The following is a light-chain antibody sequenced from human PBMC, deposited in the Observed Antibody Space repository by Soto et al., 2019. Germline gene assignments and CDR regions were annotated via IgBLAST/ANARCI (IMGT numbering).Light chain of an antibody. Sequence: DIQMTQSPSTLSASVGDRVTITCRASQSISSWLAWYQQKPGKAPKLLIYDASSFESGVSSKFSGSGSGTEFTLTISSLQPDDFATYYCQQYNSYSPYTFGQGTKLEIK. CDR3: QQYNSYSPYT. CDR1: QSISSW. J-gene: IGKJ2*01. V-gene: IGKV1-5*01. CDR2: DAS.